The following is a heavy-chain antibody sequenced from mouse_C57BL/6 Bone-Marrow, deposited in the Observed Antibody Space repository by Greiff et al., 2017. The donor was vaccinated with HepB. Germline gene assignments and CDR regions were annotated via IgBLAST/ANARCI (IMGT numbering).Heavy chain of an antibody. D-gene: IGHD2-3*01. V-gene: IGHV1-69*01. CDR3: ARLGGLYDGYYGRAWFAY. CDR1: GYTFTSYW. Sequence: QVQLQQPGAELVMPGATVKLSCKASGYTFTSYWMHWVKQRPGQGLEWIGEIDPSDSYTNCNQKFKGKSTLTVDKSSSTAYMQLSSLASEDSAVYYCARLGGLYDGYYGRAWFAYWGQGTLVTVSA. J-gene: IGHJ3*01. CDR2: IDPSDSYT.